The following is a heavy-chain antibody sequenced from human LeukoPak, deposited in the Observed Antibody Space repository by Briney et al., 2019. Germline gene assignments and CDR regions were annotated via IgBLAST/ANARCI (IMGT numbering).Heavy chain of an antibody. CDR3: ARMMTPRLYYDSSGYYYGAFDI. CDR1: GYTFTSYY. D-gene: IGHD3-22*01. CDR2: INPSGGST. J-gene: IGHJ3*02. V-gene: IGHV1-46*01. Sequence: ASVKVSCKASGYTFTSYYMHWVRQAPGQGLEWMGIINPSGGSTSYAQKFQGRVTMTRDMSTSTVYMELRSLRSDDPAVYYCARMMTPRLYYDSSGYYYGAFDIWGQGTMVTVSS.